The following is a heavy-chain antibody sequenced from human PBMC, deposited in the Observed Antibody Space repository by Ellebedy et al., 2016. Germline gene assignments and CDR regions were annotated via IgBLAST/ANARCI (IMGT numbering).Heavy chain of an antibody. D-gene: IGHD6-19*01. V-gene: IGHV3-64*02. J-gene: IGHJ4*02. CDR3: ARYQYENGWSDY. Sequence: GESLKISCAASGFTFSYYAMHWVRQAPGKGLEYVTAISSDGRHTYYADSVKGRFTVSRDNSQNILYLQMGRLRTEDMALYYWARYQYENGWSDYWGQGTLVTVSS. CDR1: GFTFSYYA. CDR2: ISSDGRHT.